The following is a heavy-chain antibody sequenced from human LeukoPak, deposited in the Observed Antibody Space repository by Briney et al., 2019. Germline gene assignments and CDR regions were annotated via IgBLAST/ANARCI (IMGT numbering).Heavy chain of an antibody. CDR1: GFTFSSYA. Sequence: GGSLRLSCAASGFTFSSYAMHWVRQAPGKGLEWVAVISYDGSNKYYADSVKGRFTISRDNSKNTLYLQMSSLRAEDTAVYYCARDKYLGHYGMDVWGQGTPVTVSS. CDR2: ISYDGSNK. V-gene: IGHV3-30-3*01. D-gene: IGHD2/OR15-2a*01. J-gene: IGHJ6*02. CDR3: ARDKYLGHYGMDV.